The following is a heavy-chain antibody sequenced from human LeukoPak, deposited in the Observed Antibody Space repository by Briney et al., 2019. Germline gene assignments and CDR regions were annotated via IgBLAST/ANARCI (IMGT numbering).Heavy chain of an antibody. V-gene: IGHV4-34*01. Sequence: SETLSLTCGVYGGSLRIYYWTWVRQPPGKGLEWIGEVNHIGTTNYNPTLESRVTISVDTAKNHLSLKLTSVTAADAAVYYCARASRFYYGLDVWGQGTTVTVSS. CDR3: ARASRFYYGLDV. J-gene: IGHJ6*02. CDR1: GGSLRIYY. CDR2: VNHIGTT.